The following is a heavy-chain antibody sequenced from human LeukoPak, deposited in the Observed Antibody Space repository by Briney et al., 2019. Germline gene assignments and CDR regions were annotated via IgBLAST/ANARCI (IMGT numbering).Heavy chain of an antibody. CDR1: GYTFTSYG. CDR3: ARGYGDNSGAFDI. Sequence: ASVKVSCKASGYTFTSYGISWVRQAPGQGLEWMGWISNYNGDTKYAQKIQGRVTMTTDISTGTAYMELRSLRSDDTAVYYCARGYGDNSGAFDIWGQGTMVTVSS. D-gene: IGHD4-23*01. CDR2: ISNYNGDT. J-gene: IGHJ3*02. V-gene: IGHV1-18*01.